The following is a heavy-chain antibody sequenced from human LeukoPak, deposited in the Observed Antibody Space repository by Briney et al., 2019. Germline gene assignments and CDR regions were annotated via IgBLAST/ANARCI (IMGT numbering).Heavy chain of an antibody. D-gene: IGHD6-6*01. CDR1: GGSFSGYY. Sequence: SETLSLTCAVYGGSFSGYYWGWIRQPPGKGLEWIGEINHSGSTNYNPSLKSRVTISVDTSKNQFSLKLSSVTAADTAVYYCARAGYSSSFDYWGQGTLVTVSS. CDR2: INHSGST. J-gene: IGHJ4*02. CDR3: ARAGYSSSFDY. V-gene: IGHV4-34*01.